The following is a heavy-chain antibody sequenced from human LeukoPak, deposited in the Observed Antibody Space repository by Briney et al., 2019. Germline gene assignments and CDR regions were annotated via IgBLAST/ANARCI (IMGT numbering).Heavy chain of an antibody. J-gene: IGHJ6*03. Sequence: GESLKISCQGSGYSFTSYWIGWVRQMPGKGLEWMGIIYPGDSDTRYSPSFQGQVTISADKSISTAYLQWSSLKASDTAMYYCARLVGATRGYYYYYYMDVWGKGTTVTVSS. CDR1: GYSFTSYW. CDR2: IYPGDSDT. D-gene: IGHD1-26*01. CDR3: ARLVGATRGYYYYYYMDV. V-gene: IGHV5-51*01.